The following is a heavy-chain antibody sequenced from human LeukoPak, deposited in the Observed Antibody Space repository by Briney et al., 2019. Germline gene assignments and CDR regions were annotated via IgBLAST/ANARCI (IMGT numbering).Heavy chain of an antibody. CDR3: ARGSYGDYKRMDDQGY. J-gene: IGHJ4*02. Sequence: ASVKVSCKASGYSFTTYAMHWVRQAPGQGLEWMGIVNPTSGSTSYAQKFQGRVTMTRDTSTSTVHMELSSLRSEDTAVYYCARGSYGDYKRMDDQGYWGQGTLVTVSS. D-gene: IGHD4-17*01. CDR2: VNPTSGST. CDR1: GYSFTTYA. V-gene: IGHV1-46*01.